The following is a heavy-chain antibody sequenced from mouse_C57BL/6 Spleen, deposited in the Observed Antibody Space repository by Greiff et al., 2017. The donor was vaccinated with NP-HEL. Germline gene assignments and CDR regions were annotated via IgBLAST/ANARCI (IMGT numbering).Heavy chain of an antibody. CDR3: AGYDYDVPMDY. J-gene: IGHJ4*01. V-gene: IGHV1-82*01. Sequence: VPLPPSFPSLFPPLASVHLSFPSSGSAFSRSWLTWVKPRPGQGLEWIGRIYPGDGDTNYNGKFKGKATLTADKSSSTAYMQLSSLTSEDSAVYFCAGYDYDVPMDYWGQGTSVTVSS. D-gene: IGHD2-4*01. CDR2: IYPGDGDT. CDR1: GSAFSRSW.